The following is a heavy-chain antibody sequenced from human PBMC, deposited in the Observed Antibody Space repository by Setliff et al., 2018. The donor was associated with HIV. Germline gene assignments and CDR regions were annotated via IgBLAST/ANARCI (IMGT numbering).Heavy chain of an antibody. Sequence: SETLSLTCTVSGGSISTSSYYWGWIRQPPGKGLEWIGSVHYRGNTLYSTDYNPSLKSRVTTSVDTSKNQFSLKLSSVTAADTAVYYCARRVGIKIFGAPNQYYYMDVWGKGTTVTVSS. D-gene: IGHD3-3*01. CDR1: GGSISTSSYY. V-gene: IGHV4-39*01. CDR2: VHYRGNTLYST. J-gene: IGHJ6*03. CDR3: ARRVGIKIFGAPNQYYYMDV.